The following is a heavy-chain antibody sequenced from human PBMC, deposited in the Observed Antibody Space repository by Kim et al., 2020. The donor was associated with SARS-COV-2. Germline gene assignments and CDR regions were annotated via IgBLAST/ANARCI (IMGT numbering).Heavy chain of an antibody. D-gene: IGHD2-2*02. CDR1: GYTFTGYY. J-gene: IGHJ6*02. CDR2: INPNSGGT. V-gene: IGHV1-2*06. Sequence: ASVKVSCKASGYTFTGYYMHWVRQAPGQGLEWMGRINPNSGGTNYAQKFQGRVTMTRDTSISTAYMELSRLRSDDTAVYYCARVSAVPAAIDKADYYYYGMDVWGQGTTVTVSS. CDR3: ARVSAVPAAIDKADYYYYGMDV.